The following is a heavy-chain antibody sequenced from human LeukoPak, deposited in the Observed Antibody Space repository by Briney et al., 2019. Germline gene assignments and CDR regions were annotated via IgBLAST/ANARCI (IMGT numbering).Heavy chain of an antibody. CDR2: IYSGGST. D-gene: IGHD6-13*01. J-gene: IGHJ6*02. Sequence: GGSLRLSCAAPGFTVSSNYMSWVRQAPGKGLEWVSVIYSGGSTYYADSVKGRFTISRDNSKNTLYLQMNSLRAEDTAVNYCAREGVAAAPPYYYYYGMDVWGQGTTVTVSS. V-gene: IGHV3-66*01. CDR3: AREGVAAAPPYYYYYGMDV. CDR1: GFTVSSNY.